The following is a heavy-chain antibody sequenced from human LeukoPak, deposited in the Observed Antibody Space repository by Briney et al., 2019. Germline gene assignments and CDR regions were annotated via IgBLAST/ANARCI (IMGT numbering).Heavy chain of an antibody. J-gene: IGHJ4*02. Sequence: GGSLRLSCAASGFTFDDYAMHWVRHAPGKGLEWVSGISWNSGSIGYADSVKGRFTISRDNAKNSLYLQMNSLRAEDTALYYCAKDPRRSFIKYYDYVWGSYRQSGYFDYWGQGTLVTVSS. CDR1: GFTFDDYA. CDR3: AKDPRRSFIKYYDYVWGSYRQSGYFDY. D-gene: IGHD3-16*02. CDR2: ISWNSGSI. V-gene: IGHV3-9*01.